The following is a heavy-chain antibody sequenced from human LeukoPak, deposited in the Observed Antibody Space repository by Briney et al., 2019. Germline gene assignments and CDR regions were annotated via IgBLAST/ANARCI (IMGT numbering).Heavy chain of an antibody. V-gene: IGHV1-46*01. D-gene: IGHD3-22*01. CDR3: ARGAYYYDSSVKELPYNWFDP. Sequence: ASVKVSCKASGYTFTSYYMHWVRQAPGQGLEWMGIINPSGGSTSYAQKFQGRVTMTRDTSTSTVYMELSSLRSEDTAVYYCARGAYYYDSSVKELPYNWFDPWGQGTLVTVSS. J-gene: IGHJ5*02. CDR1: GYTFTSYY. CDR2: INPSGGST.